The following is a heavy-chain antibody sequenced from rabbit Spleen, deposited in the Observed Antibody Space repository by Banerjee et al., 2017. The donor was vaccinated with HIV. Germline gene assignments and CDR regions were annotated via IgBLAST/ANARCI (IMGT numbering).Heavy chain of an antibody. D-gene: IGHD7-1*01. CDR1: GFSFSSSDY. CDR2: IAGSSGGTT. V-gene: IGHV1S40*01. CDR3: ARFYAGYGDFGFAAM. J-gene: IGHJ4*01. Sequence: QSLEESGGDLVKPGASLTLTCKASGFSFSSSDYMCWVRQAPGKGLEWISCIAGSSGGTTYYANWAKGRFTISKTSSTTVTLQMTSLTAADTATYFCARFYAGYGDFGFAAMWGPGTLVTVS.